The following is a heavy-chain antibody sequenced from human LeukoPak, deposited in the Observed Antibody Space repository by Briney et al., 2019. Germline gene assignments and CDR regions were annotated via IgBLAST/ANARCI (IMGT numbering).Heavy chain of an antibody. V-gene: IGHV4-61*02. CDR1: GGSISSSSYY. D-gene: IGHD3-22*01. Sequence: SETLSLTCTVSGGSISSSSYYWGWIRQPAGKGLEWIGRIYTSGSTNYNPSLKSRVTMSVDTSKNQFSLKLSSVTAADTAVYYCAREPYYYDSSGYPDYWGQGTLVTVSS. CDR3: AREPYYYDSSGYPDY. CDR2: IYTSGST. J-gene: IGHJ4*02.